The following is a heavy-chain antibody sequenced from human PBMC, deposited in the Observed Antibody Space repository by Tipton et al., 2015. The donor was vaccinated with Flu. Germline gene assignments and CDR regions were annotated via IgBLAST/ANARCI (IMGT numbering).Heavy chain of an antibody. J-gene: IGHJ4*02. D-gene: IGHD1-14*01. CDR1: GYSISSDYY. CDR3: ARVVRSLAPPGNYFGY. Sequence: TLSLTCTVSGYSISSDYYWGWIRQPPGKGLEWIGTIYPPGSTYYNPSLKSRVAISVDTSKNQFSLKLSSVTAADTAVYYCARVVRSLAPPGNYFGYCGQGTLVTVAS. CDR2: IYPPGST. V-gene: IGHV4-38-2*02.